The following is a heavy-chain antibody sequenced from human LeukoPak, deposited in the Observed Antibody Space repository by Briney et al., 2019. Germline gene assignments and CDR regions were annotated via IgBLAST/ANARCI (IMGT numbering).Heavy chain of an antibody. Sequence: PGGSLRLSCAASGFTFSSYAMHWVRQAPGKGLEYVSAINSNGGNTYYGNSVKGRFTISRDNSKNTLYLQMGSLRAEDMAVYYCARFTWNAFDIWGQGTMVTVSS. CDR2: INSNGGNT. CDR1: GFTFSSYA. D-gene: IGHD3-16*01. V-gene: IGHV3-64*01. J-gene: IGHJ3*02. CDR3: ARFTWNAFDI.